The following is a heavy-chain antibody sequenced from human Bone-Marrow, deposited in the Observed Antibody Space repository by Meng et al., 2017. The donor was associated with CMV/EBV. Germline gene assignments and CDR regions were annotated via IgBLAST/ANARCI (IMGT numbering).Heavy chain of an antibody. CDR1: GYTFTSYD. V-gene: IGHV1-8*01. D-gene: IGHD3-3*01. CDR3: ARLNYDFWSGYYYGGYYYYGMDV. J-gene: IGHJ6*02. CDR2: MNPNSGNT. Sequence: ASVKVSCKASGYTFTSYDINWVRQATGQGLEWMGWMNPNSGNTGYVQKFQGRVTMTRNTSISTAYMELSSLRSEDTAVYYCARLNYDFWSGYYYGGYYYYGMDVWGQGTTVTVSS.